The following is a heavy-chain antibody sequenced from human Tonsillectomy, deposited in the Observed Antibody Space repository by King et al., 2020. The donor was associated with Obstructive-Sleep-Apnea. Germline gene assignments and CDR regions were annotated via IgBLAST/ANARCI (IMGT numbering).Heavy chain of an antibody. Sequence: QLVQSGGGVVQPGRSLRLSCPASGFTFSSYAMHWVRQAPGKGLEWGALISYDGSIKYYADSVKCRFTSSRENSKNTLFLQMNSLRAEDTAIYYCARGDYFDSRVLRGDYYYGMDVWGQGTTVTVSS. CDR1: GFTFSSYA. CDR2: ISYDGSIK. D-gene: IGHD3-22*01. V-gene: IGHV3-30-3*01. J-gene: IGHJ6*02. CDR3: ARGDYFDSRVLRGDYYYGMDV.